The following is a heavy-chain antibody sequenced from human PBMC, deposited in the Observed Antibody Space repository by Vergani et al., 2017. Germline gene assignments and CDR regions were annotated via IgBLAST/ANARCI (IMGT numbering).Heavy chain of an antibody. V-gene: IGHV3-49*04. CDR3: ARDGRENSDYGYFDY. J-gene: IGHJ4*02. Sequence: EVQLVESGGGLVQPGRSLRLSCTASGVTFGDYAVSWVRRAPGKGLEWIGFIRSNTYGGTTEYAASVRGRFTISRDDSKNIAYLQMRSLRADDTAVYYCARDGRENSDYGYFDYWGQGTLVTVSS. CDR2: IRSNTYGGTT. CDR1: GVTFGDYA. D-gene: IGHD4-17*01.